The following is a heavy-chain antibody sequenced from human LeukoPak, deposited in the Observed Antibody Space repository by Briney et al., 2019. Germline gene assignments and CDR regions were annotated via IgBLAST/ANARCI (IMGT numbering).Heavy chain of an antibody. D-gene: IGHD4-17*01. CDR2: IYYSGST. Sequence: SETLSLTCTVSGGSISSYYWSWIRQPPGKGLEWIGYIYYSGSTNYNPSLKSRVTISVDTSKNQFSLKLSSVTAADTAVYYCARDVTVTNYFDLWGRGTLVTVSS. CDR3: ARDVTVTNYFDL. CDR1: GGSISSYY. J-gene: IGHJ2*01. V-gene: IGHV4-59*01.